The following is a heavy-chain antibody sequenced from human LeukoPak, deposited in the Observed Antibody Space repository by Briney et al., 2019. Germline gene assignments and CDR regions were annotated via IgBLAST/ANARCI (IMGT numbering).Heavy chain of an antibody. V-gene: IGHV4-4*07. Sequence: PSETLSLTCAVSGASIRSYDWSWIRQPPGKGLEWIGGIYTSGSTNYNPSLKSRVTMSVDTSKNQFSLKLSSVTAADTAVYYCARDLVGATVFDYWGQGTLVTVSS. CDR3: ARDLVGATVFDY. J-gene: IGHJ4*02. CDR2: IYTSGST. CDR1: GASIRSYD. D-gene: IGHD1-26*01.